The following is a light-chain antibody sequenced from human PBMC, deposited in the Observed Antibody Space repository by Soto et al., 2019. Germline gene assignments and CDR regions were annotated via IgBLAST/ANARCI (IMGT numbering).Light chain of an antibody. J-gene: IGKJ5*01. V-gene: IGKV3-15*01. CDR3: QQYHKWPPIT. Sequence: EIVLTQSPGTLSLSPGESATLSCRASQSVDAYLAWYQQKPGQAPRLLIYGASTRATGVTARFRGGGSGTEFTLTISSLQSEDSAVYYCQQYHKWPPITFGQGTRLEI. CDR1: QSVDAY. CDR2: GAS.